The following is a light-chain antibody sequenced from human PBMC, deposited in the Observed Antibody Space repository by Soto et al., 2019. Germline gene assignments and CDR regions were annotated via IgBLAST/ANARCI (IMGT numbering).Light chain of an antibody. CDR1: SAKNGAGYD. J-gene: IGLJ1*01. CDR2: GNS. V-gene: IGLV1-40*01. Sequence: QSGVAPPPPRSWAPRQRGTNSFPWGSAKNGAGYDVHWYQQLPGTAPKLLIYGNSNRPSGVPDRFSGSKSGTSASLAITGLQAEDEADYYCQSYDSSLSGLYVFGTGTKVTVL. CDR3: QSYDSSLSGLYV.